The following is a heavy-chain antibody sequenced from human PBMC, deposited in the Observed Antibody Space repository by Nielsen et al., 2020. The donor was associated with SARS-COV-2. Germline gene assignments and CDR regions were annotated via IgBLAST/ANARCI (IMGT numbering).Heavy chain of an antibody. Sequence: GGSLRLSCSASGFTFSSYPMHWVRQAPGKGLEYVSVISSDGGSTYSADSVKGRFTISRDNSKNTLYLQLNSLRAEDTAVFYCAKISGSQRHYFDFWGQGALVTVSS. CDR3: AKISGSQRHYFDF. CDR1: GFTFSSYP. CDR2: ISSDGGST. D-gene: IGHD1-26*01. V-gene: IGHV3-64*04. J-gene: IGHJ4*02.